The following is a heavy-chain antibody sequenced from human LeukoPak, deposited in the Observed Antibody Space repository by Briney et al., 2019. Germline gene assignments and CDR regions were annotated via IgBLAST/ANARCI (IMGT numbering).Heavy chain of an antibody. Sequence: GGSLRLSCAASGFTFSSYAMHWVRQAPGKGLEWVAVISYDGSNKYYADSVKGRFTISRDNSKNALYLQMNSLRAEDTAVYYCARDSSAMVEFFDYWGQGTLVTVSS. CDR1: GFTFSSYA. V-gene: IGHV3-30-3*01. J-gene: IGHJ4*02. D-gene: IGHD4/OR15-4a*01. CDR3: ARDSSAMVEFFDY. CDR2: ISYDGSNK.